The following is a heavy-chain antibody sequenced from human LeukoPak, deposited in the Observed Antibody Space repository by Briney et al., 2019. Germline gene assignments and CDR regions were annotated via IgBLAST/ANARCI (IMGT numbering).Heavy chain of an antibody. J-gene: IGHJ6*03. CDR3: AREGRYSSSWYSDYYYYMDV. V-gene: IGHV3-20*01. Sequence: GGSLRLSCAASGFTFDDYGMSWVRQAPGKGLEWVSGINWNGGSTGYADSVKGRFTISRDNAKNSLYLQMNSLRAEDTALYHCAREGRYSSSWYSDYYYYMDVWGKGTTVTISS. CDR1: GFTFDDYG. D-gene: IGHD6-13*01. CDR2: INWNGGST.